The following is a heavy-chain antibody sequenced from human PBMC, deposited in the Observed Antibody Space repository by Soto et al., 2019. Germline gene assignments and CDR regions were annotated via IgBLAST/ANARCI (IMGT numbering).Heavy chain of an antibody. D-gene: IGHD2-15*01. CDR3: ARTQYCSGGSFSPLFDY. CDR2: ISAYNGNT. J-gene: IGHJ4*02. V-gene: IGHV1-18*01. CDR1: GYTFTSYG. Sequence: QVQLVQSGAEVKKPGASVKVSCKASGYTFTSYGISWVRQAPGQGLEWMGWISAYNGNTNYAQKIQGRVTMTTDTTTSKAYMEMRSLRSDDTAVYYCARTQYCSGGSFSPLFDYWGQGTLVTVSS.